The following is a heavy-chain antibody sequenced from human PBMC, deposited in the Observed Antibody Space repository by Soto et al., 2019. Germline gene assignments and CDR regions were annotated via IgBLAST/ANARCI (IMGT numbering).Heavy chain of an antibody. CDR2: VDPEDGEK. CDR1: GYTLTELS. D-gene: IGHD3-9*01. J-gene: IGHJ3*02. CDR3: ATDRDYDILTGYYYRVAFDI. V-gene: IGHV1-24*01. Sequence: ASVKVSCKVSGYTLTELSMHWVRQAPGKGLEGMGGVDPEDGEKIYAQKFQGRVTMTEDTSTDTAYMELSSLRSEDTAVYYCATDRDYDILTGYYYRVAFDIWGQGTMVTVSS.